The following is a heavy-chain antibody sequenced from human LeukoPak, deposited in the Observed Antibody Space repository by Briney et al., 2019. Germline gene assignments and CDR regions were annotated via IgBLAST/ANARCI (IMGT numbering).Heavy chain of an antibody. V-gene: IGHV3-30*18. Sequence: ARSLTLSCAASGFTFSSYGMHWVRQAPGKGLEWVAVISYDRSNKYYADSERGLSTISRDTYKNTLYMQMNSLRAEDTAVYYCAKVIFCSSTSFYTAFDYWGQGTLVTVSS. CDR2: ISYDRSNK. CDR1: GFTFSSYG. J-gene: IGHJ4*02. CDR3: AKVIFCSSTSFYTAFDY. D-gene: IGHD2-2*02.